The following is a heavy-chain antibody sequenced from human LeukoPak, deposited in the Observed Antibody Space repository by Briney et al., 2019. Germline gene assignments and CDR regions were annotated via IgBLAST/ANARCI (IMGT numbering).Heavy chain of an antibody. V-gene: IGHV4-34*01. Sequence: PSETLSLTCAVYGGSFSGYYWSWIRQPPGKGLEWIGEINYSGSTNYNPSLKSRVTISVDTSKNQFSLKLSSVTAADTAVYYCATVDRGFGYWGQGTLVTVSS. J-gene: IGHJ4*02. CDR1: GGSFSGYY. CDR2: INYSGST. D-gene: IGHD3-10*01. CDR3: ATVDRGFGY.